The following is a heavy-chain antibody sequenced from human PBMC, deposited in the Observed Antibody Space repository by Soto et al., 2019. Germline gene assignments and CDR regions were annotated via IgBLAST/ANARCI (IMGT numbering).Heavy chain of an antibody. V-gene: IGHV4-30-4*01. J-gene: IGHJ4*02. D-gene: IGHD5-18*01. CDR2: IYYSGST. CDR1: GGSISSGDYY. Sequence: PSETLSLTCTVSGGSISSGDYYWSWIRQPPGKGLEWIGYIYYSGSTYYNPSLKSRVTISVDTSKNQFSLKLSSVTAADTAVYYCASNSYGYTFYDYWDQGTLVTVSS. CDR3: ASNSYGYTFYDY.